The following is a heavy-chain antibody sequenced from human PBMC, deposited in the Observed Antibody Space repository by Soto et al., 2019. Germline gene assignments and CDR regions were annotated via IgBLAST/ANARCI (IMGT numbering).Heavy chain of an antibody. Sequence: SETLSLTCTVSGGSISSSSYYWGWIRQPPGKGLEWIGSIYYSGSTYYNPSLKSRVTISVDTSKNQFSLKLSSVTAADTAVYYCARPIQLAKDGMDVWGQGTTVT. CDR3: ARPIQLAKDGMDV. V-gene: IGHV4-39*01. D-gene: IGHD5-18*01. CDR2: IYYSGST. J-gene: IGHJ6*02. CDR1: GGSISSSSYY.